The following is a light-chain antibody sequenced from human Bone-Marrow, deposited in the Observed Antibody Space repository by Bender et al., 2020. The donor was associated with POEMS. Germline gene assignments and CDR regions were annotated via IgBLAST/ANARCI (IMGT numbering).Light chain of an antibody. CDR2: QDI. V-gene: IGLV3-1*01. J-gene: IGLJ2*01. Sequence: SYEVTQPPSVSVSPGQTASITCSGDDLGDKYVVWYQQKPGQSPVLVIYQDIKRPSGSPERFSGSNSGNTATLTISGTQAMDEADYYCQAWDTYSVIFGGGTKLTVL. CDR1: DLGDKY. CDR3: QAWDTYSVI.